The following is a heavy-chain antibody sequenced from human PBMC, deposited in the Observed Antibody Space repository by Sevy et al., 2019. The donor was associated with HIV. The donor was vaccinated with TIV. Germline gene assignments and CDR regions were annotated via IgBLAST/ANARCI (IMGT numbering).Heavy chain of an antibody. CDR2: IFYDGNYK. V-gene: IGHV3-33*06. Sequence: GGSLRLSCAASGFTFSRNGMQWVRQAPGKGLEWVAGIFYDGNYKYYADSVKGRFSISRDNSENTLYVQMDSLRVEDTAVYYCAKESGSDWYFDYWGQGTLVTVSS. J-gene: IGHJ4*02. CDR3: AKESGSDWYFDY. D-gene: IGHD2-21*01. CDR1: GFTFSRNG.